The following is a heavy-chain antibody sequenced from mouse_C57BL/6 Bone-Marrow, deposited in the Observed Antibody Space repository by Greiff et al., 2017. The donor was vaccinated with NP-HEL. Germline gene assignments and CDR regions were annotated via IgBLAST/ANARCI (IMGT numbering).Heavy chain of an antibody. Sequence: EVMLVESEGGLVQPGSSMKLSCTASGFTFSDYYMAWVRQVPEKGLEWVANINYDGSSTYYLDSLKSRFIISRDNAKNILYLQMSSLKSEDTATYYCARDNYGSSYLDYWGQGTTLTVSS. CDR2: INYDGSST. J-gene: IGHJ2*01. CDR3: ARDNYGSSYLDY. D-gene: IGHD1-1*01. V-gene: IGHV5-16*01. CDR1: GFTFSDYY.